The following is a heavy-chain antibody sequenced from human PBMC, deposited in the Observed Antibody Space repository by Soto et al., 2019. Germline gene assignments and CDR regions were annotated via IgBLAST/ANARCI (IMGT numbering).Heavy chain of an antibody. CDR1: GGSISSGGYY. CDR2: IYYSGST. V-gene: IGHV4-31*03. D-gene: IGHD5-18*01. Sequence: PSETLSLTCTVSGGSISSGGYYWSWIRQHPGKGLEWIGYIYYSGSTYYNPSLKSRVTISVDTSKNQFSLKLSSVTAADTAVYYCARSGRIQLWLHLFDPWGQGTLVTVSS. J-gene: IGHJ5*02. CDR3: ARSGRIQLWLHLFDP.